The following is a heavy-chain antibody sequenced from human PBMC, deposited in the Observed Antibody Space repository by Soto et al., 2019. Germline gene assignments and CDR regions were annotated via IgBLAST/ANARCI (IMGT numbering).Heavy chain of an antibody. CDR3: ASDSRGHPFDF. Sequence: QVQLVESGGGVVQPGRSLRLSCAASGFTFSSYAMHWVRQAPGKGLEWVAVISYDGSNEYYSDSVKGRFTISRDNSKNTLSLQMNSLRAEDTDVYYCASDSRGHPFDFWGQGALVTVSS. CDR2: ISYDGSNE. J-gene: IGHJ4*02. CDR1: GFTFSSYA. V-gene: IGHV3-30-3*01.